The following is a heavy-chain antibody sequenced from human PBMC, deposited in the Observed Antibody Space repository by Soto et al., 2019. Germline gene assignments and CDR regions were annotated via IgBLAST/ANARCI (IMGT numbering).Heavy chain of an antibody. CDR1: GYSFTGYS. J-gene: IGHJ4*02. V-gene: IGHV1-2*02. CDR3: AREYCTDSGCSPFFDY. D-gene: IGHD2-15*01. CDR2: INGNSGGT. Sequence: ASVKVSCKASGYSFTGYSMHWVRQAPGQGLEWMGWINGNSGGTKYAQKFQGRVTMTRDTSIITAYMELSRLTSVDTAVYYCAREYCTDSGCSPFFDYWGQGTLVTVSS.